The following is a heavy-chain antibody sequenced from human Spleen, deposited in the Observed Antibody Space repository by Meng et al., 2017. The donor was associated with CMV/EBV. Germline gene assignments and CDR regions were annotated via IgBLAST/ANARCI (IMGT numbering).Heavy chain of an antibody. CDR1: GFTFSTHT. CDR3: ANEGTT. V-gene: IGHV3-21*01. D-gene: IGHD3-10*01. J-gene: IGHJ5*02. Sequence: GESLKISCVGSGFTFSTHTMIWVRQVPGKGLEWVSSFSSGSNYIYYIDSVKGRFTISRDNAKNSLFLQMDSLRAEDTAVYYCANEGTTWGQGTVVTVSS. CDR2: FSSGSNYI.